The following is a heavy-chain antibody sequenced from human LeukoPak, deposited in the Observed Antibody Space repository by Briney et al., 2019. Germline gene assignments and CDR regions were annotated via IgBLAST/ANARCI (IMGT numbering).Heavy chain of an antibody. Sequence: GRSLRLSCSASGLTFTNDWMNWVRQAPGEGLDWVGRIASKTDGGATDYAAPVKGRFTISRDDSKNTLNLQMNSLKTEDTAVYYCTTGIRGDWGQGTLVTVSS. D-gene: IGHD3-10*01. CDR2: IASKTDGGAT. CDR3: TTGIRGD. V-gene: IGHV3-15*07. CDR1: GLTFTNDW. J-gene: IGHJ4*02.